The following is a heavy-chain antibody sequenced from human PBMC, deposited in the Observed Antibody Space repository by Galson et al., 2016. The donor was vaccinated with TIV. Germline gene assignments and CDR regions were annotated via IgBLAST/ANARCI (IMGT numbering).Heavy chain of an antibody. V-gene: IGHV3-33*01. CDR2: IWFDGIND. D-gene: IGHD1-1*01. CDR3: GRGKRPSTDTDY. Sequence: SLRLSCAASGFSFSNFGIHWVRQAPGKGLEWVAVIWFDGINDYFADSVKGRFTISRDDSKNTVYLQMNSLRAEDTAVYYCGRGKRPSTDTDYWGQGTQVTVSS. J-gene: IGHJ4*02. CDR1: GFSFSNFG.